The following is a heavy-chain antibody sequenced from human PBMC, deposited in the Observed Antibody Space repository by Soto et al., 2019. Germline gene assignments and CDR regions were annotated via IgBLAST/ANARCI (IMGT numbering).Heavy chain of an antibody. J-gene: IGHJ2*01. CDR3: ARGRYYDSTSYWYFDL. V-gene: IGHV1-69*02. CDR1: GGTFSSYT. CDR2: IIPILGIA. D-gene: IGHD3-22*01. Sequence: QVQLVQSGAEVKKPGSSVKVSCKASGGTFSSYTISWVRQAHGQGLEWMGRIIPILGIANYAQKFQGRVTITADKSTSTAYMELSSLRSEDTAVYYCARGRYYDSTSYWYFDLWGRGTLVTVSS.